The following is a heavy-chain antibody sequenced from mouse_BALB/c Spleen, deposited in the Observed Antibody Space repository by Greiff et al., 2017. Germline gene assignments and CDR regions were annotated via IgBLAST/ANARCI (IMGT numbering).Heavy chain of an antibody. CDR1: GFTFNTYA. Sequence: EVKLVESGGGLVQPKGSLKLSCAASGFTFNTYAMNWVRQAPGKGLEWVARIRSKSNNYATYYADSVKDRFTISRDDSQSMLYLQMNNLKTEDTAMYYCVRHPSDYWGQGTTLTVSS. CDR3: VRHPSDY. CDR2: IRSKSNNYAT. J-gene: IGHJ2*01. V-gene: IGHV10-1*02.